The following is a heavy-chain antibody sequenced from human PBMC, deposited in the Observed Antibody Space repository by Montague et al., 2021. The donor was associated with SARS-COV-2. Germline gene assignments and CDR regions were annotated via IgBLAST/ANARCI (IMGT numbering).Heavy chain of an antibody. CDR1: GGSFSGYY. CDR2: IDHSGST. J-gene: IGHJ3*02. D-gene: IGHD3-9*01. V-gene: IGHV4-34*01. CDR3: ARGRYFHWLLFALNDAFDI. Sequence: SETLSLTCAVYGGSFSGYYWSWIRQPPGKGLEWIGEIDHSGSTNYNPSLKSRVTMSLDTSKNQFSLRLNSVTAADTAVYYCARGRYFHWLLFALNDAFDIWGQGTMVTVSS.